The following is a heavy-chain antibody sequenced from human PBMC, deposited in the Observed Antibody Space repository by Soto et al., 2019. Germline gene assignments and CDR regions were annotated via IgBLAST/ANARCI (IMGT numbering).Heavy chain of an antibody. V-gene: IGHV3-21*01. D-gene: IGHD5-12*01. Sequence: EVQLVESGGGLVKPGGSLRLSCAASGFTFSTYNMNWVRQAPGKGLEWVASISSTSVYMYYANSLKGRFTISRANAKSSLYLQVNSLSVEGTAVYYCAGGWLREPWRYWGQGTLVTVSS. CDR2: ISSTSVYM. J-gene: IGHJ4*02. CDR1: GFTFSTYN. CDR3: AGGWLREPWRY.